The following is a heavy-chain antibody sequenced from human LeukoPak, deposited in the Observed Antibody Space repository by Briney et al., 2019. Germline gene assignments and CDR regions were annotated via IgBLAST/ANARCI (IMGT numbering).Heavy chain of an antibody. D-gene: IGHD6-19*01. CDR3: PKAPVAVAATGYFDY. CDR1: KFTFSSYW. V-gene: IGHV3-23*01. Sequence: GGSLRLSCAASKFTFSSYWMHWVRQAPGKGLEWVSAISGSGGSTYYADSVKGRFTISRDNSKNTLYLQMNSPRAEDTAVYYCPKAPVAVAATGYFDYWGQGTLVTVSS. CDR2: ISGSGGST. J-gene: IGHJ4*02.